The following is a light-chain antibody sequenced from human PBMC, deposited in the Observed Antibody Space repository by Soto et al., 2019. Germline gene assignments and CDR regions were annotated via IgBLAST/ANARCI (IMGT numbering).Light chain of an antibody. V-gene: IGLV2-23*01. J-gene: IGLJ2*01. CDR3: CAYAGRNSVV. CDR2: EAS. CDR1: NSDIGRYNH. Sequence: QSALTQPASVSGSPGQSITISCIGSNSDIGRYNHVSWYQHHPGKAPKLIIYEASNRPPGGSDRFSGSRSGNTASLTISGLQTDDEADYFCCAYAGRNSVVFGGGTKVTVL.